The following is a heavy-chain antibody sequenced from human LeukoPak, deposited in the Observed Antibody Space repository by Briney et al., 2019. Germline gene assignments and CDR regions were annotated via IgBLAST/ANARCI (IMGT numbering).Heavy chain of an antibody. CDR2: IYSGGST. CDR1: GFTVSSNY. CDR3: ARDQPGTYTMSST. Sequence: GGSLRLSCVGSGFTVSSNYMSWVRQAPGKGLEWVSVIYSGGSTYYADSVKGRFTISRDNSRNTLFLEMNSLRPDDTAVYYCARDQPGTYTMSSTWGQGTLVTVSS. V-gene: IGHV3-66*01. D-gene: IGHD7-27*01. J-gene: IGHJ5*02.